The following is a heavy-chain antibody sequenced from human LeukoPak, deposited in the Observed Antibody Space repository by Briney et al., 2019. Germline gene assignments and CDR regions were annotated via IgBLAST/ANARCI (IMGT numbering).Heavy chain of an antibody. J-gene: IGHJ6*02. CDR3: ARPTYGDYGMDV. CDR2: IWYDGSNK. Sequence: PGGSLRLSCAASGFTFSSYGMHWVRQAPGKGLEWVAVIWYDGSNKYYADSVKGRFTISRDNSKNTLYLQMNSLRAEDTAVYYCARPTYGDYGMDVWGQGTTVTVSS. D-gene: IGHD4-17*01. V-gene: IGHV3-33*01. CDR1: GFTFSSYG.